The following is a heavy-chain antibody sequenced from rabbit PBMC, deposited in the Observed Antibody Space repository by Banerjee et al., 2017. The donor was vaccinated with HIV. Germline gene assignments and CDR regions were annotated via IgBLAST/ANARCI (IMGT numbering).Heavy chain of an antibody. CDR3: ARDLAGVTGWNFGL. V-gene: IGHV1S47*01. CDR2: IYTGSDGT. D-gene: IGHD4-1*01. CDR1: GFDFSSNA. J-gene: IGHJ4*01. Sequence: QEQLVESGGGLVQPEGSLTLTCKASGFDFSSNAMCWVRQAPGKGPEWIACIYTGSDGTYYASWAKGRFTISKTSSTTVTLQMTSLTAADTATYFCARDLAGVTGWNFGLWGPGTLVTVS.